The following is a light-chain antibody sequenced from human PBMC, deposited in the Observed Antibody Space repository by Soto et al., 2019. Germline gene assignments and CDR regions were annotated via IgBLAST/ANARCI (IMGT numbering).Light chain of an antibody. J-gene: IGKJ3*01. Sequence: DIPMTQSPSSVSAFVGDRVTITCRASQAISSWLAWYQQKPGKAPKLLIYAASTLQSGVPSRFSGSGSGTDFTLSISSLQPEDFATYYCQQASSFPPGFGPGTKVDIK. V-gene: IGKV1D-12*01. CDR2: AAS. CDR3: QQASSFPPG. CDR1: QAISSW.